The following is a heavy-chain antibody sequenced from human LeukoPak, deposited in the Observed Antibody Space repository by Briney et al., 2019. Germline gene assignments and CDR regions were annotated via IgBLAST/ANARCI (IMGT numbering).Heavy chain of an antibody. D-gene: IGHD3-16*01. Sequence: GGSLRPSCAASGFTFSSYAMSWVRQAPGKGLEWVSAISGSGGSTYYADSAKGRFTISRDNSKNTLYLQMNSLRAEDTAVYYCAKDLGAPHRVYYMDVWGKGTTVTVSS. CDR2: ISGSGGST. CDR3: AKDLGAPHRVYYMDV. CDR1: GFTFSSYA. J-gene: IGHJ6*03. V-gene: IGHV3-23*01.